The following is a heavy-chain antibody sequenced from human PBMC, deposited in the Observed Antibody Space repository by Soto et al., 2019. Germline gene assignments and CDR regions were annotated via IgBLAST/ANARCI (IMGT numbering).Heavy chain of an antibody. J-gene: IGHJ5*02. CDR1: GGSISSYY. D-gene: IGHD3-16*01. CDR2: MYYNGNI. V-gene: IGHV4-59*01. Sequence: SETLSLTCNVPGGSISSYYWTWVRQSPEKGLEWIGYMYYNGNINYNPSLKSRVTISIDTSKNQFSLTLKSVTAADTAVYYCASGGNWFDPWGQGVLGTVSS. CDR3: ASGGNWFDP.